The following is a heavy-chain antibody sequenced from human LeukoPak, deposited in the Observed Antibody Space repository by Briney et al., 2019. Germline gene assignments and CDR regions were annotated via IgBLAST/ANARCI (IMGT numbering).Heavy chain of an antibody. CDR2: IKSKTDGGTT. V-gene: IGHV3-15*01. Sequence: PGGSLRLSCAASGFTFTSYWMSWVRQAPGKGLEWVGRIKSKTDGGTTDYAAPVKGRFTISRDDSKNTLYLQMNSLKTEDTAVYYCTTGVRSSGYDFWSGYYTRDLDWGQGTLVTVSS. CDR1: GFTFTSYW. D-gene: IGHD3-3*01. J-gene: IGHJ4*02. CDR3: TTGVRSSGYDFWSGYYTRDLD.